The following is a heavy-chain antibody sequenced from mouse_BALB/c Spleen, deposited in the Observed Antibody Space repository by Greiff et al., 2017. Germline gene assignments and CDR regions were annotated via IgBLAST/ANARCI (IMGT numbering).Heavy chain of an antibody. CDR2: ISNGGGST. Sequence: EVNVVESGGGLVQPGGSLKLSCAASGFTFSSYTMSWVRQTPEKRLEWVAYISNGGGSTYYPDTVKGRFTISRDNAKNTLYLQMSSLKSEDTAMYYCARDEVGRIPWFAYWGQGTLVTVSA. CDR1: GFTFSSYT. CDR3: ARDEVGRIPWFAY. D-gene: IGHD1-3*01. J-gene: IGHJ3*01. V-gene: IGHV5-12-2*01.